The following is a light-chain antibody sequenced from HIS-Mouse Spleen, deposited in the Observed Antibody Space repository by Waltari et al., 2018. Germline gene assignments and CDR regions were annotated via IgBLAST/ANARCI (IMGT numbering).Light chain of an antibody. CDR3: CSYAGSSTVV. CDR2: EGM. Sequence: QSALTQPASVSGSPGQSITISCTGTSSDVGSYNLVSWYQQHPGKAPKLMIYEGMKRPSGVSNRFSGSKSGNTASLTISGLQAEDEADYYCCSYAGSSTVVFGGGTKLTVL. V-gene: IGLV2-23*01. CDR1: SSDVGSYNL. J-gene: IGLJ2*01.